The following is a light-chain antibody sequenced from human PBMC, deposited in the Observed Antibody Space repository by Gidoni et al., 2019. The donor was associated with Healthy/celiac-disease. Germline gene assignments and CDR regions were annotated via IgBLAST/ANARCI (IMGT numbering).Light chain of an antibody. J-gene: IGKJ4*01. CDR2: DAS. Sequence: EIVLTQPTATLSLSPGERATLSCRASQSVSSYLAWYQQKPGQAPRLLIYDASNRATGIPARFSGSGSGTDFTLTSSSLEPEDFAVYYCQQRSNWPPLTFGGGTKVEIK. V-gene: IGKV3-11*01. CDR3: QQRSNWPPLT. CDR1: QSVSSY.